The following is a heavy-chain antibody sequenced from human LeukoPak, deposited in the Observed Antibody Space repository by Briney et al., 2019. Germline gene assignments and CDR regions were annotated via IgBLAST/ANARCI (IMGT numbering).Heavy chain of an antibody. D-gene: IGHD5-12*01. CDR2: IIPIFGTA. V-gene: IGHV1-69*05. Sequence: ASVKVSCKASGGTFSSYAISWVRQAPGQGLEWMGRIIPIFGTANYAQKFQGRVTITTDESTSTAYMELSSLRSEDTAVYYCARDSGPTRGYSGYDKLGHYYYMDVWGKGTTVTVSS. CDR1: GGTFSSYA. J-gene: IGHJ6*03. CDR3: ARDSGPTRGYSGYDKLGHYYYMDV.